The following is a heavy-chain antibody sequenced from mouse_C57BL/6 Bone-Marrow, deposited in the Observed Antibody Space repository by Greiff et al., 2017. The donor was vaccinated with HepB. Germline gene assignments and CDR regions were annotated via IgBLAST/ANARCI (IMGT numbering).Heavy chain of an antibody. V-gene: IGHV1-15*01. J-gene: IGHJ2*01. CDR3: TRSDY. CDR1: GYTFTDYE. CDR2: IDPETGGT. Sequence: VQLQQSGAELVRPGASVTLSCKASGYTFTDYEMHWVKQTPVHGLEWIGAIDPETGGTAYNQKFKGTAILTADKSSSTAYMELRSLTSEDSAVYYCTRSDYWGQGTTLTVSS.